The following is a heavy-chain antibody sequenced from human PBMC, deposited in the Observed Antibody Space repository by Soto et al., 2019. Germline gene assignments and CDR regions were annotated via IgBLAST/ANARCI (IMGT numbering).Heavy chain of an antibody. Sequence: ASVKVSCKVSGYTLTELSMHWVRQAPGKGLEWMGGFDPEDGETIYAQKFQGRVTMTEDTSTDTAYMELSSLRSEDTAVYYCATDRGPLYGSGSYYNFDYWGQGTLVTVSS. CDR1: GYTLTELS. V-gene: IGHV1-24*01. J-gene: IGHJ4*02. D-gene: IGHD3-10*01. CDR2: FDPEDGET. CDR3: ATDRGPLYGSGSYYNFDY.